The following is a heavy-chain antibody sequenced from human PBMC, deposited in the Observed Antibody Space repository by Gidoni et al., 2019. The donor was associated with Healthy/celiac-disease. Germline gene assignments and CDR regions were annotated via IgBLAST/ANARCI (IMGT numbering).Heavy chain of an antibody. J-gene: IGHJ5*02. CDR2: IYYSGST. D-gene: IGHD3-3*01. Sequence: QVQLQESGPGLVKPSQTLSLTCTVSGGSISRGGYYWSWIRQHPGKGLEWIGYIYYSGSTYDNPSLKSRVTISVDTSKNQFSLKLSSVTAADTAVYYCARDRRNDFWSGQSNWFDPWGQGTLVTVSS. V-gene: IGHV4-31*03. CDR1: GGSISRGGYY. CDR3: ARDRRNDFWSGQSNWFDP.